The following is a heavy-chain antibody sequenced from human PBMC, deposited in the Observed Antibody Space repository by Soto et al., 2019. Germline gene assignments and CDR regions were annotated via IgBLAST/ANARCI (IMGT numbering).Heavy chain of an antibody. J-gene: IGHJ6*02. CDR1: GYSFSTHA. V-gene: IGHV1-3*01. D-gene: IGHD1-1*01. CDR2: INGGNGNT. CDR3: ARGKGMEENYYYDGMDV. Sequence: ASVKVSCKASGYSFSTHAMHWVRQAPGQGLEWMGWINGGNGNTKYSQKFRDRVTITRDTSASTGYRELSSLRSEDTAVYYCARGKGMEENYYYDGMDVWGQGTTVTVSS.